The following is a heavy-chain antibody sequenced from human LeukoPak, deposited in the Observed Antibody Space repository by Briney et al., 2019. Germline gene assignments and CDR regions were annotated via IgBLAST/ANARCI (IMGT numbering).Heavy chain of an antibody. CDR3: AKSPRGYSYGSAGY. V-gene: IGHV3-23*01. Sequence: GGSLRLSCIASGFSFRDYWMSWVCQAPGKGLEWVSAISGSGGSTYYADSVKGRFTISRDNSKNTLYLQMNSLRAEDTAVYYCAKSPRGYSYGSAGYWAQGTLVTVSS. J-gene: IGHJ4*02. CDR2: ISGSGGST. D-gene: IGHD5-18*01. CDR1: GFSFRDYW.